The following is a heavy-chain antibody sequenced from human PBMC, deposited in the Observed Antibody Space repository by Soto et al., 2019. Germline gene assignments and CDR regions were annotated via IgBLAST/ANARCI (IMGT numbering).Heavy chain of an antibody. J-gene: IGHJ5*02. Sequence: QLQLQESGPGQVKTSQTLSLTCTVSGGSISSGDYYWTWIRQHPGKGLELIGYIYYSGSTYYNPSLKRRFTLSVDASKILFSLKLSSVSAAGTGVVYCARGGVVTADDPARASKNWSDPWGRGTLVTV. V-gene: IGHV4-31*03. D-gene: IGHD2-21*02. CDR3: ARGGVVTADDPARASKNWSDP. CDR2: IYYSGST. CDR1: GGSISSGDYY.